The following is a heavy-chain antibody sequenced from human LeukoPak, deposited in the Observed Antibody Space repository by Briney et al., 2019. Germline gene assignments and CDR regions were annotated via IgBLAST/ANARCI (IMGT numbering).Heavy chain of an antibody. CDR1: GFAFKNYA. V-gene: IGHV3-23*01. CDR2: INDNGGQR. Sequence: PGGSLRLSCAASGFAFKNYAMTWVRQAPGKGLQWVSNINDNGGQRHYADSVKGRSTISRDNSKNTLFLQMDSLRAEDTAVYYCAKTQWKVGATDYFDYWGHGILVTVSS. CDR3: AKTQWKVGATDYFDY. D-gene: IGHD1-26*01. J-gene: IGHJ4*01.